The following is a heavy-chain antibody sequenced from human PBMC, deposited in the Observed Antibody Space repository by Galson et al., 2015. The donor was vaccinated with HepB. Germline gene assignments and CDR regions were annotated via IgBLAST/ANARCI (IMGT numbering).Heavy chain of an antibody. J-gene: IGHJ4*02. CDR3: ARWSGNIRWYYFDY. CDR2: IWYDGSNK. Sequence: SLRLSCAASGFTFSSYGMHWVRQAPGKGLEWVAVIWYDGSNKYYADSVKGRFTISRDNSKNTLYLQMNSLRAEDTAVYYCARWSGNIRWYYFDYWGQGTLVTVSS. D-gene: IGHD1/OR15-1a*01. CDR1: GFTFSSYG. V-gene: IGHV3-33*01.